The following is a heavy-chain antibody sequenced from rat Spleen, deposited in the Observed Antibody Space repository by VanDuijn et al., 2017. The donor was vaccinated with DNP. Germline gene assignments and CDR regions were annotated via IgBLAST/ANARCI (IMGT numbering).Heavy chain of an antibody. V-gene: IGHV5-31*01. CDR1: GFTFNYYW. CDR3: ARRRLPYWYFDF. Sequence: EVQLVESGGDLVQPGRSLKLSCVASGFTFNYYWMTWIRHVPGKGLEWVASITSGGGTTNYRDSVKGRFTISRDNVKSTLYLQMNSLRSEDMATYYCARRRLPYWYFDFWGPGTMVTVSS. J-gene: IGHJ1*01. D-gene: IGHD1-4*01. CDR2: ITSGGGTT.